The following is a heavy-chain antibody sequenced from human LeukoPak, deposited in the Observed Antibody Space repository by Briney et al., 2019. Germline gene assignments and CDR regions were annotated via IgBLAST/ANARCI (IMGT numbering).Heavy chain of an antibody. CDR3: VSFYETY. Sequence: GGSLRLSCATSGNYWMHWVRQVPGKGLVWVSHINSDGSWTSYADSVKGRFTISKDNAKNTVYLQMNSLRAEDTAVYYCVSFYETYWGRGTLVTVSS. J-gene: IGHJ4*02. D-gene: IGHD2/OR15-2a*01. V-gene: IGHV3-74*01. CDR1: GNYW. CDR2: INSDGSWT.